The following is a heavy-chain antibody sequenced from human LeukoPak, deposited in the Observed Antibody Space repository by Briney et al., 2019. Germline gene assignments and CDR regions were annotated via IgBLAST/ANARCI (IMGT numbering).Heavy chain of an antibody. D-gene: IGHD2-2*01. CDR1: GGSFSSCY. CDR2: IYYSGST. V-gene: IGHV4-59*01. CDR3: ARGGYQLSYYYYYYGMDV. Sequence: SETLSLTCAVYGGSFSSCYWSWIRQPPGKGLEWIGYIYYSGSTNYNPSLKSRVTISVDTSKNQFSLKLSSVTAADTAVYYCARGGYQLSYYYYYYGMDVWGQGTTVTVSS. J-gene: IGHJ6*02.